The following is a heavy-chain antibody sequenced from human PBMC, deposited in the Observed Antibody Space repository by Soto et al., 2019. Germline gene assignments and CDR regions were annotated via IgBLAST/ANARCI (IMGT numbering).Heavy chain of an antibody. CDR1: GGSISSSSYY. J-gene: IGHJ2*01. D-gene: IGHD3-16*01. Sequence: QLQLQESGPGLVKPSETLSLTCTVSGGSISSSSYYWGWIHQPPGKWLEWIGSIYYSGTTYYNPSLKSRFTISVDTSRNQFSLKVTSVTAADTAVYYCARHLYITAGKWHFDLWGRGTLVTVSS. CDR3: ARHLYITAGKWHFDL. V-gene: IGHV4-39*01. CDR2: IYYSGTT.